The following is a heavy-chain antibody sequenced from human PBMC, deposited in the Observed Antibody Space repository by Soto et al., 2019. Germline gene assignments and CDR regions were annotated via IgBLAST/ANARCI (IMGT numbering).Heavy chain of an antibody. CDR3: AKDAQQLVLRYCYYYMDV. J-gene: IGHJ6*03. V-gene: IGHV3-23*01. CDR2: ISGSGGST. Sequence: GGSLRLSCAASGFTFSSYAMSWVRQAPGKGLEWVSAISGSGGSTYYADSVKGRFTISRDNSKNTLYLQMNSLRAEDTAVYYCAKDAQQLVLRYCYYYMDVRGKGTTVTVSS. D-gene: IGHD6-13*01. CDR1: GFTFSSYA.